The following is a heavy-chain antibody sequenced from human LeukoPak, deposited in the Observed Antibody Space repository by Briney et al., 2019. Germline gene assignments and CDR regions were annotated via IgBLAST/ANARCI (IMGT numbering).Heavy chain of an antibody. V-gene: IGHV4-4*07. D-gene: IGHD6-13*01. CDR2: IYTSGST. Sequence: SETLSLTCTVSSGSIRSYYWSWIRQPAGKGLEWIGRIYTSGSTYYNPSLKSRVTISVDRSKNQFSLKLSSVTAADTAVYYCARVADSQQLVLDYWGQGTLVTVSS. CDR1: SGSIRSYY. CDR3: ARVADSQQLVLDY. J-gene: IGHJ4*02.